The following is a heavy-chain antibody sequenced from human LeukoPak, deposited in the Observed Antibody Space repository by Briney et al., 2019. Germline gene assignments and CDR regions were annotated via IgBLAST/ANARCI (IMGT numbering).Heavy chain of an antibody. CDR1: GGSISSGGYY. Sequence: SETLSLTCTVSGGSISSGGYYWSRIRQHPGKGLEWIGYIYYSGSTYYNPSLKSRVTISVDTSKNQFSLKLSSVAAADTAGYYCARGMGSSSWHPLDYWGQGTLVTVSS. V-gene: IGHV4-31*03. D-gene: IGHD6-13*01. J-gene: IGHJ4*02. CDR2: IYYSGST. CDR3: ARGMGSSSWHPLDY.